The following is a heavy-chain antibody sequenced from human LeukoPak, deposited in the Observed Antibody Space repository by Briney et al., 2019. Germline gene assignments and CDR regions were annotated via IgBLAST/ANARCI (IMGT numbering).Heavy chain of an antibody. D-gene: IGHD3-22*01. J-gene: IGHJ4*02. V-gene: IGHV4-4*07. CDR2: IYTSGST. CDR1: GGSISGYY. CDR3: ARERYYYDSSGYYYPDY. Sequence: SETLSLTCTVSGGSISGYYWSWIRQPAGKGLEWIGRIYTSGSTNYNPSLKSRVTMSVDTSKNQFSLKLSSVTAADTAVYYCARERYYYDSSGYYYPDYWGQGTLVTVSS.